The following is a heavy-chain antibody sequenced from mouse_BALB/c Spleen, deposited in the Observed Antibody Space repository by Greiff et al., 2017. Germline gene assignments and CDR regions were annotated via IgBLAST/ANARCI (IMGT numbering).Heavy chain of an antibody. J-gene: IGHJ4*01. D-gene: IGHD1-1*01. CDR3: ARQGGGSRGAMDY. CDR1: GFSLTSYG. V-gene: IGHV2-6-2*01. CDR2: IWSDGST. Sequence: QVQLKESGPDLVAPSQSLSITCTVSGFSLTSYGVHWVRQPPGKGLEWLVVIWSDGSTTYNSALKSRLSISKDNSKSQVFLKMNSLQTDDTAMYYGARQGGGSRGAMDYWGQGTSVTVSS.